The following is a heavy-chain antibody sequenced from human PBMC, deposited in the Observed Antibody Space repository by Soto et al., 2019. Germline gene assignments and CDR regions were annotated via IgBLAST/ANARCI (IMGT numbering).Heavy chain of an antibody. V-gene: IGHV3-48*03. CDR3: ARGTNAAPGLDY. Sequence: PGGSLRLSCAASGFTFRNYNMNWVRQAPGKGLEWISHISIGGSTIDYADSVKGRFTISRDNAKNLLSVHMNSLSAEDTAVYYCARGTNAAPGLDYWGQGILVTVSS. CDR2: ISIGGSTI. CDR1: GFTFRNYN. D-gene: IGHD6-25*01. J-gene: IGHJ4*02.